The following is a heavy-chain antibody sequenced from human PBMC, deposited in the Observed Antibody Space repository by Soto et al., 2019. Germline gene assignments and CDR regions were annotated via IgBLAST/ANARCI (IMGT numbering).Heavy chain of an antibody. D-gene: IGHD3-22*01. CDR1: GYNLTELS. J-gene: IGHJ1*01. CDR2: FDPEDGET. CDR3: ATDRGAVYYDSSGYYEYFQH. Sequence: APVKVSRRDSGYNLTELSLHWVRQAPGKELPPMGGFDPEDGETIYAQKFQGRVTMTEDTSTDTAYMELSSLRSEDTAVYYCATDRGAVYYDSSGYYEYFQHWGQGTLVAVSS. V-gene: IGHV1-24*01.